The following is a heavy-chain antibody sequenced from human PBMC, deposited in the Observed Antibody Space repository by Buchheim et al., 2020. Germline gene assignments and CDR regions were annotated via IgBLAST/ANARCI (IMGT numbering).Heavy chain of an antibody. Sequence: QVQLQESGPGLVKPSGTLSLTCAVSGGSISSSNWWSWVRQPPGKGLEWIGEIYHSGSTNYNPSLKSRVTISVDTSKNQFSLKLSSVTAADTAVYYCARLPQELRYFDWLRTYEDYWGQGTL. J-gene: IGHJ4*02. CDR3: ARLPQELRYFDWLRTYEDY. CDR2: IYHSGST. V-gene: IGHV4-4*02. CDR1: GGSISSSNW. D-gene: IGHD3-9*01.